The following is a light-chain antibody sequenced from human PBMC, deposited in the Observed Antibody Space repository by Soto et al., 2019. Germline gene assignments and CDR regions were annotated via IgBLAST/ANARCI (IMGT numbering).Light chain of an antibody. CDR1: GSDVGRYNY. J-gene: IGLJ3*02. Sequence: QSVLTQPASVSGSPGQSITISCTGTGSDVGRYNYVSWYQHHPGKAPSVMIYEVSNRPSGVSNRFSGSKSGNTASLTISGRQAEDEADYYCSSVTSTTTPLVFGGGTKLTVL. V-gene: IGLV2-14*01. CDR2: EVS. CDR3: SSVTSTTTPLV.